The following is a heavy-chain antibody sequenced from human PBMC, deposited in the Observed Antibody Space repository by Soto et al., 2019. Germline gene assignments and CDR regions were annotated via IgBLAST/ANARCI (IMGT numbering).Heavy chain of an antibody. V-gene: IGHV1-3*01. J-gene: IGHJ4*02. D-gene: IGHD2-2*02. CDR1: GYTFTTYA. Sequence: SVKVSCKASGYTFTTYAIHLVRQAPGQRLEWMGWINAGNGKTKYSQKFQDRVTITRDTSATTAYMELSSLTSEDTAVYYCARAGDDCSTTSCYMVDYWGQGTLVTVSS. CDR2: INAGNGKT. CDR3: ARAGDDCSTTSCYMVDY.